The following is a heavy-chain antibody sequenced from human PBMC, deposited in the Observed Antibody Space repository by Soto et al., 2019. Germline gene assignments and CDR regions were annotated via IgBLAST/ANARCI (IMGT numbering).Heavy chain of an antibody. CDR1: GYSFTSYW. J-gene: IGHJ6*02. D-gene: IGHD2-2*02. V-gene: IGHV5-10-1*01. CDR3: ARLVCSSTGCYTGSDYYYGMDV. Sequence: GESLKISCKGSGYSFTSYWISWVRQMPGKGLEWMGRIDPSDSYTNYSPSFQGHVTISADKSISTAYLQWRSLKASDTAMYYCARLVCSSTGCYTGSDYYYGMDVWGQGTTVTVSS. CDR2: IDPSDSYT.